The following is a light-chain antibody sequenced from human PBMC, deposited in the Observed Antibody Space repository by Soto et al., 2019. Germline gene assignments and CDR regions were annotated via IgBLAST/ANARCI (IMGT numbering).Light chain of an antibody. V-gene: IGLV3-27*01. CDR3: YSAADNQGF. Sequence: SYELTQPSSVSMSPGQTARITCSGDVLAKKYVRWFQQKPGQAPILVLYRDTERPSGTPDRFSGSSSGTTVTLTISGAQVEDEADYYCYSAADNQGFFGEGTKLTVL. CDR1: VLAKKY. J-gene: IGLJ2*01. CDR2: RDT.